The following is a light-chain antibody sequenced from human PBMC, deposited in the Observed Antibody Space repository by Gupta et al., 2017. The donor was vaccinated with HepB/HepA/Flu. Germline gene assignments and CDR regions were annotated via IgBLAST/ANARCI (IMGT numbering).Light chain of an antibody. V-gene: IGKV1-37*01. CDR2: SAS. CDR1: QGISSY. J-gene: IGKJ2*04. Sequence: DIQFTQSPSSLSASVGDRVTITCRVSQGISSYLYWYRQKPGKVPKLLIYSASNLQAGVQSRFSGSGVGKDLTITISSRQQEDVASYYGQRTDNYPLCIFGQGTKLDIK. CDR3: QRTDNYPLCI.